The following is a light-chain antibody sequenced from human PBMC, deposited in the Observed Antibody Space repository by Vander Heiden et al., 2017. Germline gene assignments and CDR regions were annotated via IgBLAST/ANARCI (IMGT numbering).Light chain of an antibody. V-gene: IGLV2-14*01. CDR2: EVS. CDR1: RSDVGGYDS. Sequence: QSALTQPAAVSGSPGQSITIPCTGTRSDVGGYDSVSWYQQHPGKAPKLMIYEVSNRPSGVSNRFSGSKSGNTASLTISGLQAEDEADYYCSSYTSSSTLGVFGGGTKLTVL. CDR3: SSYTSSSTLGV. J-gene: IGLJ2*01.